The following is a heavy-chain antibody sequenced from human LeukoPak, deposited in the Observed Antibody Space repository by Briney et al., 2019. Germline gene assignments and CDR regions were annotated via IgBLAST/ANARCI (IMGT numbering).Heavy chain of an antibody. CDR1: GYTFTSYG. D-gene: IGHD3-10*01. CDR2: ISAYNGNT. Sequence: EASVKVSCKASGYTFTSYGISWVRQAPGQGLEWMGWISAYNGNTNYAQKLQGRVTMTTDTSTSTAYMELRSLRSDDTAVYYCARDDTYYYGSGSYPDYWGQGTPVTVSS. J-gene: IGHJ4*02. V-gene: IGHV1-18*01. CDR3: ARDDTYYYGSGSYPDY.